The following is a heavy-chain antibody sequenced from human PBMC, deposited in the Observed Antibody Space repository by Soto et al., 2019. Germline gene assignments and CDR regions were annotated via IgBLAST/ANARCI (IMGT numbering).Heavy chain of an antibody. V-gene: IGHV1-69*12. Sequence: QVQLVQSGAEVKKPGSSVKVSCKASGGTFSNYPISWVQQAPGQGLEWMGGIIPIFGTVNYAQKFQGRVTITADESTSTAYMELSSLRSEDTAVYYCARGNHRWLQLWYFDLWGRGTLVTVSS. D-gene: IGHD5-12*01. CDR3: ARGNHRWLQLWYFDL. CDR1: GGTFSNYP. J-gene: IGHJ2*01. CDR2: IIPIFGTV.